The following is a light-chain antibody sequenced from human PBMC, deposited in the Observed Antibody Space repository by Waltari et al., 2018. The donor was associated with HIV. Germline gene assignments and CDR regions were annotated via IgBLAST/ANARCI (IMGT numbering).Light chain of an antibody. CDR3: MQALQTPYT. J-gene: IGKJ2*01. Sequence: EIVMTQSPLSLPVTPGEPASISCRASQSLLHSNGNNYLDWYLQKPGQSPQLLIYLASSRSVVVPDRVTGSGSGTDFTLKISRVEAADVGIYYCMQALQTPYTFGQGTKLE. CDR1: QSLLHSNGNNY. CDR2: LAS. V-gene: IGKV2-28*01.